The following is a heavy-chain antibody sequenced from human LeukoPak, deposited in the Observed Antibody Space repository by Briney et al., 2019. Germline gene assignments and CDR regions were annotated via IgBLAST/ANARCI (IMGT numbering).Heavy chain of an antibody. CDR1: GDSIRSGDLS. J-gene: IGHJ4*02. D-gene: IGHD7-27*01. CDR3: ASRKLGNDY. V-gene: IGHV4-61*08. CDR2: IYHTGST. Sequence: SETLSLTCIVSGDSIRSGDLSWTWIRQSPGKGLEWIGYIYHTGSTSYSPSLKSRVTISADTSQNQFSLKLSSVTAADTAVYYCASRKLGNDYWGQGTLVTVSS.